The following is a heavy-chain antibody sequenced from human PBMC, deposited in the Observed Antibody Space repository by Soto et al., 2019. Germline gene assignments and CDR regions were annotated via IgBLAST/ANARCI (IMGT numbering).Heavy chain of an antibody. CDR1: GYTFTSYD. V-gene: IGHV1-8*01. CDR2: MNPNSGNT. CDR3: ARVPFRWSDYSFFQYYMDV. J-gene: IGHJ6*03. D-gene: IGHD3-3*01. Sequence: ASVKVSCKASGYTFTSYDINWVRQATGQGLEWMGWMNPNSGNTGYAQKFQGRVTMTRNTSISTAYMELSSLRSEDTAVYYCARVPFRWSDYSFFQYYMDVWGKGTTVTVS.